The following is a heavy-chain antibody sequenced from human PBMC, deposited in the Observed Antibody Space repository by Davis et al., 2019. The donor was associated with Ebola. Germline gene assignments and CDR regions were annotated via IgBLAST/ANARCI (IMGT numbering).Heavy chain of an antibody. CDR2: TSFIGSN. Sequence: MPSETLSLTCTVSGASITSYYWSWIRQPPGKGLEWMGYTSFIGSNKYSPSLKSRVTMSVDTSKKQFSLELSSVTAADTAVYYCARSLYPGYDGGLWWFAPWGQGTLVTVSS. CDR3: ARSLYPGYDGGLWWFAP. CDR1: GASITSYY. J-gene: IGHJ5*02. D-gene: IGHD3-16*01. V-gene: IGHV4-59*08.